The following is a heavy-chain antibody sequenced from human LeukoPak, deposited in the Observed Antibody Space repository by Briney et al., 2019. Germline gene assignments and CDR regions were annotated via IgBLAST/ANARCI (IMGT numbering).Heavy chain of an antibody. J-gene: IGHJ3*02. V-gene: IGHV3-23*01. CDR3: AKDGHRRWQQGAFDI. CDR2: ITGSGGST. CDR1: GFTFSSYA. D-gene: IGHD6-13*01. Sequence: GGSPRLSCAASGFTFSSYAMSWVRQAPGKGLEWVSGITGSGGSTYYADSVKGRFTISRDNSENTLSLQMNSLRAEDTAVYYCAKDGHRRWQQGAFDIWGQGTMVTVSS.